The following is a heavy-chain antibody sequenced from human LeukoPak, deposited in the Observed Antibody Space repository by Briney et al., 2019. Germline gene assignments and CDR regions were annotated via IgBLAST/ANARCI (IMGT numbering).Heavy chain of an antibody. V-gene: IGHV3-48*04. Sequence: GGSLRLSCAASGFTFSSYSMNWVRQAPGKGLEWVSYISSSSSTIYYADSVKGRFTISRDNAKNSLYLQMNSLRAEDTAVYYCASPSLYGGNLLLWYWGQGTLVTVSS. D-gene: IGHD4-23*01. J-gene: IGHJ4*02. CDR2: ISSSSSTI. CDR1: GFTFSSYS. CDR3: ASPSLYGGNLLLWY.